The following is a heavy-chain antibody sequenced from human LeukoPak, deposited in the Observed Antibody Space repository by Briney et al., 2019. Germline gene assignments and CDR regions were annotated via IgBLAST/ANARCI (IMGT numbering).Heavy chain of an antibody. CDR3: AKREGGVGATDY. CDR2: ISGSGGST. Sequence: GGSLRLSCAASGFTFSSYAMSWVSQAPRKGLEWVSAISGSGGSTYYADSVKGRFTISRDNSKNTLYLQMNSLRAEDTAVYYCAKREGGVGATDYWGQGTLVTVSS. D-gene: IGHD1-26*01. CDR1: GFTFSSYA. J-gene: IGHJ4*02. V-gene: IGHV3-23*01.